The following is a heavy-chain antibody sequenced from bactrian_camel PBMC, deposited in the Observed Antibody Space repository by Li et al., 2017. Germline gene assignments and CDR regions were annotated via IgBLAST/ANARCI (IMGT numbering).Heavy chain of an antibody. CDR2: SVDFDGSP. Sequence: HVQLVESGGGSSQSGGSLRLSCEASGYTYDSYCMAWFRQAPGKEREGVASVDFDGSPYYADSVKGRFTISKDKAKHTLSLQMNNMRPEDTAMYYCAADLFRVTACGAGYVPDFPHRGRGTQVTVS. D-gene: IGHD5*01. V-gene: IGHV3S63*01. J-gene: IGHJ4*01. CDR1: GYTYDSYC. CDR3: AADLFRVTACGAGYVPDFPH.